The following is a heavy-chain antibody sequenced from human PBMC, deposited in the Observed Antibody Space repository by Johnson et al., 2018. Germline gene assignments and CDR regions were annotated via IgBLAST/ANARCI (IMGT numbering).Heavy chain of an antibody. D-gene: IGHD1-26*01. J-gene: IGHJ6*02. Sequence: VQLVESGGGLVQPGGSLRLSCAASGFTFSSYSMTWVSQAPGKGLEWVSSISSSSSYIYYADPVKGRCTISRDNAKNSLYLQMNSLRAEDTAVDFCARVNEGELLFYYYGMDVCGQGTTVTVSS. V-gene: IGHV3-21*01. CDR3: ARVNEGELLFYYYGMDV. CDR2: ISSSSSYI. CDR1: GFTFSSYS.